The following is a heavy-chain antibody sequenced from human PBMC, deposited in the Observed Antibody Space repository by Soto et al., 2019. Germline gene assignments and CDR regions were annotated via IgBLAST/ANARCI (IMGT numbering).Heavy chain of an antibody. CDR1: GFPFSTTD. V-gene: IGHV3-23*01. Sequence: GGSLRLSCAASGFPFSTTDMSWVRQAPGKGLEWVSTVSVSGGTTYYADSLKGRFTISRDNSKKTVYLQMNRLRADDTAIYYCAKGLYYYDSSGYRLFDYWGQGTLVTVSS. D-gene: IGHD3-22*01. CDR3: AKGLYYYDSSGYRLFDY. CDR2: VSVSGGTT. J-gene: IGHJ4*02.